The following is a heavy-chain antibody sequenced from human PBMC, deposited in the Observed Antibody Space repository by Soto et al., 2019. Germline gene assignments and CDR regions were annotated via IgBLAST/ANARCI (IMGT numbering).Heavy chain of an antibody. CDR2: IFPADSDT. CDR3: ARRDSSGYDPDAFDI. J-gene: IGHJ3*02. D-gene: IGHD3-22*01. V-gene: IGHV5-51*01. CDR1: GYEVPSYW. Sequence: GESLKISCKASGYEVPSYWIGWVRQMPGKGLEWMGIIFPADSDTRYSPSFYGHVSISADNSIGTAYLQWSSLRASDTAIYYCARRDSSGYDPDAFDIWGQGTLVTVS.